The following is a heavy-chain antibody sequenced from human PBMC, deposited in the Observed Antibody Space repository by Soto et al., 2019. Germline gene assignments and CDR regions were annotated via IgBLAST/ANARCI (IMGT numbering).Heavy chain of an antibody. CDR1: GFPFRNFA. J-gene: IGHJ4*02. CDR2: ISNSGSTT. Sequence: GGSLRLSCAASGFPFRNFAMAWVRQAPGKGLEWVSIISNSGSTTYHGDSVKGRFTTSRDNSKGTLSLHMRGVRIDDTAVYFCARADLLWDSFDLWGQGTLVTVSS. CDR3: ARADLLWDSFDL. V-gene: IGHV3-23*05. D-gene: IGHD1-26*01.